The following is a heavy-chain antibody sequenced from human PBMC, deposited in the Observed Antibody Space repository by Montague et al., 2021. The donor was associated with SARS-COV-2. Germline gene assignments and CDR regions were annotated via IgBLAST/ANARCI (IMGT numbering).Heavy chain of an antibody. J-gene: IGHJ3*02. V-gene: IGHV3-33*01. D-gene: IGHD3-22*01. Sequence: SLRLSCAASGFTFSSYGMHWVRQAPGKGLEWVAVIWYDGSNKYYADSVKGRFTISRDNSKNTLYLQMNSLRAEDTAVYYCARDLLRTYKHTALGPYYYDSSGYYWGAFDIWGQGTMVTVSS. CDR1: GFTFSSYG. CDR2: IWYDGSNK. CDR3: ARDLLRTYKHTALGPYYYDSSGYYWGAFDI.